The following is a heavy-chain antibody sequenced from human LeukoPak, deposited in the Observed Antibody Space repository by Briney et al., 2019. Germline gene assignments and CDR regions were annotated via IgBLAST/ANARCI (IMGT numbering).Heavy chain of an antibody. J-gene: IGHJ4*02. CDR2: IDRSGST. CDR1: GGSISSSSYY. CDR3: ARQGIYDSSGHDPRYYFDY. D-gene: IGHD3-22*01. V-gene: IGHV4-39*01. Sequence: PSETLSLTCTVSGGSISSSSYYWGWIRQPPGKGLEWTGSIDRSGSTYYNPSLKSRITISVDTSKNQFSLKLSSVTAADTAVYYCARQGIYDSSGHDPRYYFDYWGQGTLVTVSS.